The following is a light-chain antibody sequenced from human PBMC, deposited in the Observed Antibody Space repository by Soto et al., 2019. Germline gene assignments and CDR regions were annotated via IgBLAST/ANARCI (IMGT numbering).Light chain of an antibody. J-gene: IGLJ3*02. CDR1: SGHSSYI. CDR3: ETWDSNTWV. V-gene: IGLV4-60*03. Sequence: QSVLTQSSSASASLGSSVKLTCTLSSGHSSYIIAWHQQQPGKAPRYLMKLEGSGSYNKGGGVPDRFSGSSSGANRYLTISTLQSEDEDDYYSETWDSNTWVFGGGTKLTVL. CDR2: LEGSGSY.